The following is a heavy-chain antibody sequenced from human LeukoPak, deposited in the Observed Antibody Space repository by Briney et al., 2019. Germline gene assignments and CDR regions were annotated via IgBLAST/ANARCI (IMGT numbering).Heavy chain of an antibody. D-gene: IGHD2-2*01. CDR3: ARDRKDIVVVPANYYYYGMDV. CDR2: IKQDGSEK. J-gene: IGHJ6*02. V-gene: IGHV3-7*01. CDR1: GFTFSSYW. Sequence: PGGSLRLSCAASGFTFSSYWMSWVRQAPGKGLEWEANIKQDGSEKYYVDSVKGRFTISRDNAKNSLYLQMNSLRAEDTAVYYCARDRKDIVVVPANYYYYGMDVWGQGTTVTVSS.